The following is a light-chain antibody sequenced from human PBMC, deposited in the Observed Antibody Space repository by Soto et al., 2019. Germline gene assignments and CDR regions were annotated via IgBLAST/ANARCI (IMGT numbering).Light chain of an antibody. CDR2: EVS. V-gene: IGLV2-14*01. J-gene: IGLJ2*01. Sequence: QSALTQPASVSGSPGQSITISCTGTSSDVGGYDYVSWYQQHPGKAPKLMIYEVSHRPSGVSNRFSGSKSGNTTSLTISGLQAEDEADYYCSSYTSSSTPLVFGGGTKLTVL. CDR3: SSYTSSSTPLV. CDR1: SSDVGGYDY.